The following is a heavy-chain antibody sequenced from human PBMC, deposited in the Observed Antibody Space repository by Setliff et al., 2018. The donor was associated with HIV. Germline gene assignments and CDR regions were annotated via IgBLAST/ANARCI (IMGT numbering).Heavy chain of an antibody. D-gene: IGHD6-19*01. V-gene: IGHV4-4*02. Sequence: SETLSRTCAVSGASIISSNWWSWVRQPPGKGLEWIGEIYHDGSTNYNPSLKSRVTILVDKSKNQFSLKMSSVTAADTAVYYCARVALAGTTFDFFDIWGQGTMVTVSS. J-gene: IGHJ3*02. CDR3: ARVALAGTTFDFFDI. CDR1: GASIISSNW. CDR2: IYHDGST.